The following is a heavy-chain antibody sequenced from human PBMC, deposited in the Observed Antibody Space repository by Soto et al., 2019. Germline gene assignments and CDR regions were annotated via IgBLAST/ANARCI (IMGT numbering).Heavy chain of an antibody. J-gene: IGHJ4*02. D-gene: IGHD2-8*01. Sequence: QVQLVESGGGVVQPGGSLTLSCAASGFTFSSYGMHWVRQAPGKGLEWVAVMSYDGNNKYYADSVKGRFTVSRDNSRNTQFLQMNSLRVEATAVYYCAKSFISGGYCANGICYHFDYWGQGTPVTVSS. CDR1: GFTFSSYG. CDR3: AKSFISGGYCANGICYHFDY. V-gene: IGHV3-30*18. CDR2: MSYDGNNK.